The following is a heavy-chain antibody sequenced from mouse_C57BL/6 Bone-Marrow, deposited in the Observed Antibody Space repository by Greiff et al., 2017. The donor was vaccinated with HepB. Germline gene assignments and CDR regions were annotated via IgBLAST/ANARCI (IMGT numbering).Heavy chain of an antibody. Sequence: EVKLVESGGDLVKPGGSLKLSCAASGFTFSSYGMSWVRQTPDKRLEWVATISSGGSYTYYPDSVKGRCTISRDNAKNTLYLQMGSLKSEDTAMYYCASHANYYGSRVDVWGTGTTVTVSS. D-gene: IGHD1-1*01. J-gene: IGHJ1*03. CDR2: ISSGGSYT. V-gene: IGHV5-6*01. CDR3: ASHANYYGSRVDV. CDR1: GFTFSSYG.